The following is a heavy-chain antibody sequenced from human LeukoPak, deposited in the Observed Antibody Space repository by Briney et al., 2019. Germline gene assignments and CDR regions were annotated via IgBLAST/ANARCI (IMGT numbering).Heavy chain of an antibody. Sequence: SETLSLTCTVSGGSISSSSPYCGWIRQPPGKGLEWIGSMYYSGSTYYNPSLKSRVTISLDTSKNQFSLRLSSVTAADTAVYYCARRGSGYDDNWFDPWGQGTLVTVSS. V-gene: IGHV4-39*01. D-gene: IGHD5-12*01. CDR1: GGSISSSSPY. CDR2: MYYSGST. J-gene: IGHJ5*02. CDR3: ARRGSGYDDNWFDP.